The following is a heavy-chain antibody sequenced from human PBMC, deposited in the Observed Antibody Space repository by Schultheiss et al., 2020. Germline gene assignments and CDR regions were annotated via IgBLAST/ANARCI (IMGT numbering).Heavy chain of an antibody. D-gene: IGHD1-26*01. V-gene: IGHV3-30-3*01. CDR3: ARDYRGGSYYDYYGMDV. J-gene: IGHJ6*02. CDR2: ISYDGSNK. CDR1: GFTFSNSA. Sequence: GGSLRLSCAASGFTFSNSAMNWVRQAPGKGLEWVAVISYDGSNKYYADSVKGRFTISRDNSKNTLYLQMNSLRAEDTAVYYCARDYRGGSYYDYYGMDVWGQGTTVTVSS.